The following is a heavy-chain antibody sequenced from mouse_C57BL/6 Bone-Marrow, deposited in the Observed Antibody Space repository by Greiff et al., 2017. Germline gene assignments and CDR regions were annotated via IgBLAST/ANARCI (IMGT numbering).Heavy chain of an antibody. D-gene: IGHD2-3*01. Sequence: QVQLQQSGAELVRPGASVTLSCKASGYTFTDYEMHWVKQTPVHGLEWIGAIDPETGGTAYNQKFKGKAILTADKSSSTAYMELRSLTSEDSAVYYCTRSEGYYDCVWFAYWGQGTLVTVSA. J-gene: IGHJ3*01. CDR2: IDPETGGT. V-gene: IGHV1-15*01. CDR1: GYTFTDYE. CDR3: TRSEGYYDCVWFAY.